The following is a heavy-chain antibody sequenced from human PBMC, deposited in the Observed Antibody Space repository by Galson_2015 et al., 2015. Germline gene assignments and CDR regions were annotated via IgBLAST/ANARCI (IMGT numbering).Heavy chain of an antibody. CDR1: GFAFTNYW. Sequence: SLRLSCAASGFAFTNYWIHWVRQAPGKGLVWLPRVNIDGTSTYYAESVKGRFTISRDNAKDTVYLQMNSLRVEDTAIYYCARDRSDDSYGAVDYWGQGTLVSVSS. CDR2: VNIDGTST. V-gene: IGHV3-74*01. J-gene: IGHJ4*02. D-gene: IGHD1-1*01. CDR3: ARDRSDDSYGAVDY.